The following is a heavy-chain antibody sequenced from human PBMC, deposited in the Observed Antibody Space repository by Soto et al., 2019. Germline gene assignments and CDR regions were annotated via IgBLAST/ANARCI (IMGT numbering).Heavy chain of an antibody. V-gene: IGHV1-69*02. J-gene: IGHJ3*02. CDR3: ARGDTAMGDDAFDI. D-gene: IGHD5-18*01. CDR1: GGTFSSYT. Sequence: QVQLAQSGAEVKKPGSSVKVSCKASGGTFSSYTISWVRQAPGQGLEWMGRIIPILGIANYAQKFQGRVTITADKSTTTDYMELSSLRSEDTAVYYCARGDTAMGDDAFDIWGQGTMVTVSS. CDR2: IIPILGIA.